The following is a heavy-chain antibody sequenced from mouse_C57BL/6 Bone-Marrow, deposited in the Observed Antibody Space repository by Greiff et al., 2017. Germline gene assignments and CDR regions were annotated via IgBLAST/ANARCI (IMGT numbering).Heavy chain of an antibody. D-gene: IGHD1-1*01. Sequence: EVKLVESGGDLVKPGGSLKLSCAASGFTFSSYGMSWVRQTPDKRLEWVATISSGGSYTYYPDSVKGRFTISRDNAKNTLYLQMSSLKSEDTAMYYCARPDYSSLFDYWGQGTTLTVSS. CDR1: GFTFSSYG. J-gene: IGHJ2*01. CDR3: ARPDYSSLFDY. V-gene: IGHV5-6*01. CDR2: ISSGGSYT.